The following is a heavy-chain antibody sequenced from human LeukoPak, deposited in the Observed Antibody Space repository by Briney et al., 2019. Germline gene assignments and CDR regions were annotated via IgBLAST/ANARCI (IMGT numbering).Heavy chain of an antibody. CDR1: GGSFSGYY. V-gene: IGHV4-34*01. CDR2: INHSGST. D-gene: IGHD2-2*02. Sequence: PSETLSLTCAVYGGSFSGYYWSWIRQPPGKGLEWIGEINHSGSTNYNPSLKSRVTISVDTSKNQFSLKLSSVTAADTAVYYCARDHRYCSSTSCHTPYYYYGMDVWSQGTTVTVSS. CDR3: ARDHRYCSSTSCHTPYYYYGMDV. J-gene: IGHJ6*02.